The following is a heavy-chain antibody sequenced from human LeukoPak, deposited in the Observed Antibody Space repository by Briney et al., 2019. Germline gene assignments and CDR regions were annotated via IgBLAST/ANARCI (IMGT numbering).Heavy chain of an antibody. CDR1: GYSFANSW. CDR3: ARKVQIWPGGFDY. V-gene: IGHV5-51*03. J-gene: IGHJ4*02. CDR2: IYPGDSDT. D-gene: IGHD3-10*01. Sequence: GESLKISCKGSGYSFANSWIGWVRQMPGEGLEWMGIIYPGDSDTRYSPSFQGQVTISADKSINTAYLQWSSLKASDSAMYYCARKVQIWPGGFDYWGQGTLVAVSS.